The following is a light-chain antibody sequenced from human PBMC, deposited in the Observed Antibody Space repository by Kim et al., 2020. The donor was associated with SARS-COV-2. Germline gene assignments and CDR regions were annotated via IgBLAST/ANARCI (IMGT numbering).Light chain of an antibody. V-gene: IGLV3-1*01. CDR3: QAWDSDAAHVV. Sequence: PGQTALITCSRSSLVTKYTCWYQQTPGQSPLLLIYQDNKRPSGIPERFSGSNSGNTATLTITGPQAIDEADYYCQAWDSDAAHVVFGGGTQLTVL. CDR1: SLVTKY. J-gene: IGLJ2*01. CDR2: QDN.